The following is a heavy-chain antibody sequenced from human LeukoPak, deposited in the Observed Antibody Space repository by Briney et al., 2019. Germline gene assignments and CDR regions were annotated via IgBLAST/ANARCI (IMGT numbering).Heavy chain of an antibody. CDR2: INFDGSSK. V-gene: IGHV3-30*02. D-gene: IGHD3-3*02. CDR1: GFTFSNFA. J-gene: IGHJ4*02. CDR3: AKRGGISGCPACYPLDS. Sequence: GGSLRLSCAASGFTFSNFAMHWVRQAPGKGLEWVARINFDGSSKSYADSVKGRFTISRDNSKNTHYLQMNSLTVADTAVYYCAKRGGISGCPACYPLDSWGQGILVTVSS.